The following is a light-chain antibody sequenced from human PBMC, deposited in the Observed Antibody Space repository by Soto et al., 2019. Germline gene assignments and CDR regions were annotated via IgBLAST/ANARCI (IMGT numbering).Light chain of an antibody. V-gene: IGLV1-47*02. CDR1: STNIGSNY. CDR2: TND. CDR3: AAWDDSLSGVV. J-gene: IGLJ2*01. Sequence: QPVLTQPPSASGTPGQRVTISCSGSSTNIGSNYGYWYQQVPGTAPKLLIYTNDQRPSGVPDRFSGSKSGTSASLAISGLRSEDEAVYYCAAWDDSLSGVVFGGGTKLTVL.